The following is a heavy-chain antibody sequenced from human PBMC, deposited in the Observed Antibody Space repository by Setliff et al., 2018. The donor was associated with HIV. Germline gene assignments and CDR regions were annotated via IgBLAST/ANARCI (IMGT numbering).Heavy chain of an antibody. D-gene: IGHD3-10*01. V-gene: IGHV4-31*03. CDR2: IYYTGST. J-gene: IGHJ6*02. Sequence: SETLSLTCTVSGGSISSSGNYWTWIRQRPGKGLEWIGYIYYTGSTYYHPSLKSRVLISVDTSNNLFSLSLRSVTAADTAVYYCARDLSPYGSGDPYYYYGMDVWGQGATVTVS. CDR1: GGSISSSGNY. CDR3: ARDLSPYGSGDPYYYYGMDV.